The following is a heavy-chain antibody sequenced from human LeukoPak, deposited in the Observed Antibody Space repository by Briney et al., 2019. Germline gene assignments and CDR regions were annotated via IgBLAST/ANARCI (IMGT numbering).Heavy chain of an antibody. Sequence: GGSLRLSCAASVFTFSSYSMHWVRQAPGKGLEWVAVISYDGSNKYYADSVKGRFTISRDNSKNTLYLQMNSLRAEDTAVYYCARDGTIHWGQGTLVTVSS. CDR1: VFTFSSYS. V-gene: IGHV3-30*04. CDR2: ISYDGSNK. CDR3: ARDGTIH. J-gene: IGHJ4*02. D-gene: IGHD3-9*01.